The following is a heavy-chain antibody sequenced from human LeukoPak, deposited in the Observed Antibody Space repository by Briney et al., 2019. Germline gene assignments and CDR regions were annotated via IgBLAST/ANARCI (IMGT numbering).Heavy chain of an antibody. CDR2: INPNSGGT. V-gene: IGHV1-2*02. Sequence: ASVKVSCKASGYTFTGYYMHWVRQAPGQGLEWMGWINPNSGGTNCAQKFQGRVTMTRDTSISTAYMELSRLRSDDTAVYYCARRTYSSSSSLFDYWGQGTLVTVSS. J-gene: IGHJ4*02. CDR3: ARRTYSSSSSLFDY. CDR1: GYTFTGYY. D-gene: IGHD6-6*01.